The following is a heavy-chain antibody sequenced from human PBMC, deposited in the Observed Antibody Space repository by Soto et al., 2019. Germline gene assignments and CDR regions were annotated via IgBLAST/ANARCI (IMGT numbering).Heavy chain of an antibody. J-gene: IGHJ4*02. CDR2: IKQDGNEK. Sequence: EVQLVDSGGGLVQPGGYLRLSCAASGFTCSSYWMSWVRQAPGKGLEWVANIKQDGNEKYYVDSVKGRFTISRDNAKNSLYLQMNSLTAEDTAVYYCARVKSLAGGYWGQGTLVTVSS. CDR1: GFTCSSYW. V-gene: IGHV3-7*05. D-gene: IGHD2-15*01. CDR3: ARVKSLAGGY.